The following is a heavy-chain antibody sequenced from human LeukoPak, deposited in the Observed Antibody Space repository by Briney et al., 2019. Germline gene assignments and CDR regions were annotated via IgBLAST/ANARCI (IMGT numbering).Heavy chain of an antibody. D-gene: IGHD1-26*01. Sequence: PSETLSLTCAVYGGSFSGYYWSWIRQPPGKGLEWIGEINHSGSTNYNPSLQSRVTISVDTSKNQFSLKLSSVTAADTAVYYCARRGGGSYSPPTPFDYWGQGTLVTVSS. V-gene: IGHV4-34*01. CDR1: GGSFSGYY. CDR3: ARRGGGSYSPPTPFDY. CDR2: INHSGST. J-gene: IGHJ4*02.